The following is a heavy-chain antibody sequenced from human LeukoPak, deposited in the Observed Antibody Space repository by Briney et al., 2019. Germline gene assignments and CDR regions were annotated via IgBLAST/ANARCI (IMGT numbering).Heavy chain of an antibody. D-gene: IGHD6-19*01. Sequence: GGSLRLSCAASGFTFSSYSMNWVRQAPGKGLEWVSSISSSSSYIYYADSVKGRFTISRDNAKNSLYLQMNSLRAEDTAVYYCARDRKRYSSGWSIDYWGQGTLVTVSS. V-gene: IGHV3-21*01. CDR3: ARDRKRYSSGWSIDY. J-gene: IGHJ4*02. CDR1: GFTFSSYS. CDR2: ISSSSSYI.